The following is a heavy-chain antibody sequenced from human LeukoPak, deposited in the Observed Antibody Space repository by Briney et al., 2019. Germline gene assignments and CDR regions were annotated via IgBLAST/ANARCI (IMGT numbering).Heavy chain of an antibody. Sequence: GGSLRLSCAASGFTFSTYAMNWVRQAPGKGLEWVAVISYDGRQNYYADSVKGRFTISRDNSKNTLYLQMNSLRAEDTAVYYCARDYSSSFNFDYWGQGTLVTVSS. CDR1: GFTFSTYA. D-gene: IGHD6-6*01. CDR3: ARDYSSSFNFDY. V-gene: IGHV3-30*04. J-gene: IGHJ4*02. CDR2: ISYDGRQN.